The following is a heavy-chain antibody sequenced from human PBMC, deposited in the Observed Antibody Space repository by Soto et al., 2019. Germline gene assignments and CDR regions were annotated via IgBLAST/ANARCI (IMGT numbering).Heavy chain of an antibody. CDR1: GFTFSTYS. CDR2: ISSGSGYI. CDR3: ARDRGDGMDV. V-gene: IGHV3-21*01. Sequence: EVQLVGSGGGLVKPGGSLRLSCAASGFTFSTYSMNWVRQAPGKGLEWVSFISSGSGYIYYADSMKGRFTISRDNAKNSLYLQMNSPRADDTAVYYCARDRGDGMDVWGQGTTVTVSS. J-gene: IGHJ6*02.